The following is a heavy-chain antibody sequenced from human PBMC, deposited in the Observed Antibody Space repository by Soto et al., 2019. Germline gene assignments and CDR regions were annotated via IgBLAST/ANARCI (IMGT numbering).Heavy chain of an antibody. CDR3: ARDRSSTYYYYGMDL. CDR1: GFSFSRHG. CDR2: ISYDGSNQ. Sequence: GGSLRLSCAASGFSFSRHGMHWVRQAPGKGLEWVAVISYDGSNQDYADSVKGRFSISRDNSKNTVYLQMNSLRVEDSAVYYCARDRSSTYYYYGMDLWGQGTTVTVS. D-gene: IGHD6-19*01. V-gene: IGHV3-30-3*01. J-gene: IGHJ6*02.